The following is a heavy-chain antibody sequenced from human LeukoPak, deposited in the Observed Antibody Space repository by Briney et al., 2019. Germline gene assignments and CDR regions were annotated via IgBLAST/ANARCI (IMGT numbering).Heavy chain of an antibody. CDR2: ISGSGGST. D-gene: IGHD2-2*01. CDR1: GFTLSSYG. Sequence: PGGSLRLSCAASGFTLSSYGMHWVRQAPGKGLEWVSAISGSGGSTYFADSVKGRCTISRDNSKNTLYLQMNSLRAEDTAIYYCAKDPEYCSSTRCYGDYYYYMDVWGKGTTVTISS. V-gene: IGHV3-23*01. CDR3: AKDPEYCSSTRCYGDYYYYMDV. J-gene: IGHJ6*03.